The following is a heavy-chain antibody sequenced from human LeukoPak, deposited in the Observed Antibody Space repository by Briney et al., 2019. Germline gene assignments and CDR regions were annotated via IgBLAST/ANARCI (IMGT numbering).Heavy chain of an antibody. CDR2: IRYDGSNK. J-gene: IGHJ3*02. CDR3: AKGRDIVVVPAAIRGAFDI. V-gene: IGHV3-30*02. D-gene: IGHD2-2*02. CDR1: GFTFSSYA. Sequence: GGSLRLSCAASGFTFSSYAMHWVRQAPGKGLEWVAFIRYDGSNKYYADSVKGRFTISRDNSKNTLYLQMNSLRAEDTAVYYCAKGRDIVVVPAAIRGAFDIWGQGTMVTVSS.